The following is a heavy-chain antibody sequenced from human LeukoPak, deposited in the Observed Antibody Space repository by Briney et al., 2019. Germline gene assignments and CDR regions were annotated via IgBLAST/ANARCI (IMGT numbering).Heavy chain of an antibody. D-gene: IGHD1-26*01. Sequence: GSLRLSCAGSGFTFSGYRMSWVRQAPGKGLEWVSSISSGSIYIDLADPLMGRFTISRDDAKNSLYLQMDSLGPEDTAVYYCARDPYSGNYGNDYYYYMDVWGKGTTVTISS. V-gene: IGHV3-21*01. CDR1: GFTFSGYR. CDR2: ISSGSIYI. CDR3: ARDPYSGNYGNDYYYYMDV. J-gene: IGHJ6*03.